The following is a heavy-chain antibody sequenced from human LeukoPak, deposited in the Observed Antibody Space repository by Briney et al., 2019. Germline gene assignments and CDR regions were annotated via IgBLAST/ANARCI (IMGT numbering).Heavy chain of an antibody. D-gene: IGHD3-22*01. V-gene: IGHV3-30*02. Sequence: GGSLGLSCAASGFTFSSYGMHWVRQAPGKGLEWVAFIRYDGSNKYYADSVKGRFTISRDNSKSTVFLHMNNLRAEDTAVYYCAKDRLTFFYYDTSGYQGDFDNWGQGTLVTVSS. CDR2: IRYDGSNK. J-gene: IGHJ4*02. CDR1: GFTFSSYG. CDR3: AKDRLTFFYYDTSGYQGDFDN.